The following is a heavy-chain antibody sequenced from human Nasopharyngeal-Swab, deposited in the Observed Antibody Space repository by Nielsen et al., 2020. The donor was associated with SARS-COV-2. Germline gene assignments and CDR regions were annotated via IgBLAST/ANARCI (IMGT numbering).Heavy chain of an antibody. J-gene: IGHJ6*02. V-gene: IGHV4-34*01. Sequence: WIRQPPGKGLEWIGEINHSGSTNYNPSLKSRVTISVGTSKNQFSLKLSSVTAADTAVYYCASSPLWFGEPEHGMDVWGQGTTVTVSS. D-gene: IGHD3-10*01. CDR3: ASSPLWFGEPEHGMDV. CDR2: INHSGST.